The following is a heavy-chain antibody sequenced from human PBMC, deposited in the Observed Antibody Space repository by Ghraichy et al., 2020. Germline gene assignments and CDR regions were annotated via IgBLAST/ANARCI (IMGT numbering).Heavy chain of an antibody. CDR3: AKDIGGYCSSTSCDGAFDI. J-gene: IGHJ3*02. V-gene: IGHV3-9*01. CDR1: GFTFDDYA. CDR2: ISWNSGSI. D-gene: IGHD2-2*01. Sequence: SLRLSCAASGFTFDDYAMPWVRQAPGKGLEWVSGISWNSGSIGYADSVKGRFTISRDNAKNSLYLQMNSLRAEDTALYYCAKDIGGYCSSTSCDGAFDIWGQGTMVTVSS.